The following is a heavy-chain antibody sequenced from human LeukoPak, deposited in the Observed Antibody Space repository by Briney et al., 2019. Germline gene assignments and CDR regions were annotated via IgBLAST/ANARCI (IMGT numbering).Heavy chain of an antibody. D-gene: IGHD3-10*01. J-gene: IGHJ4*02. CDR3: ARCPFMVRGRTLPKYYFDY. V-gene: IGHV4-59*12. CDR2: IYYSGST. CDR1: GGSISSYY. Sequence: PSETLSLTCTVSGGSISSYYWSWIRQPPGKGLEWIGYIYYSGSTNYNPSLKSRVTISVDTSKNQFSLKLSSVTAADTAVYYCARCPFMVRGRTLPKYYFDYWGQGTLVTVSS.